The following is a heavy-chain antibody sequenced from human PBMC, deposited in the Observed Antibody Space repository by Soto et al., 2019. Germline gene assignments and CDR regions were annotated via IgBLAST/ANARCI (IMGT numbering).Heavy chain of an antibody. CDR3: ARDLEGFWSGYWTLSGMDV. D-gene: IGHD3-3*01. Sequence: SETLSLTCTVSGGSISSGGYYWSWIRQHPGKGLEWIGYIYYSGSTYYNPSLKSRVTISVDTSKNQFSLKLSSVTAADTAVYYCARDLEGFWSGYWTLSGMDVWGQGTTVTVSS. J-gene: IGHJ6*02. V-gene: IGHV4-31*03. CDR2: IYYSGST. CDR1: GGSISSGGYY.